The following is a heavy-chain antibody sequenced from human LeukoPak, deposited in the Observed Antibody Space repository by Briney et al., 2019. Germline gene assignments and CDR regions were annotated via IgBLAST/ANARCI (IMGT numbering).Heavy chain of an antibody. Sequence: SRTLSPTSAGSGYSISSNSYSWGWLRQPPGKWWEWSVSINGGGSTYYNPSLKGRVTISVDTSKNQFSLKLSSVTAEDTAAYYCARHGLSMVRGVRYSYGMDVWGQGTTVTVS. CDR1: GYSISSNSYS. J-gene: IGHJ6*02. D-gene: IGHD3-10*01. V-gene: IGHV4-39*01. CDR2: INGGGST. CDR3: ARHGLSMVRGVRYSYGMDV.